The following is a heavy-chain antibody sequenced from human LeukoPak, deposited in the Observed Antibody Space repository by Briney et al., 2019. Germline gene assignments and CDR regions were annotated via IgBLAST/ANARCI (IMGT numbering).Heavy chain of an antibody. J-gene: IGHJ6*03. D-gene: IGHD3-10*01. CDR3: AREPSYHASGSYNYMDV. V-gene: IGHV1-69*05. Sequence: SVKVSCKASGGTFSSYAISWVRQAPGQGLEWMGGIIPIFGTANYAQKFQGRVTMTRDTSTTTVYMELSSLRSEDTAVYHCAREPSYHASGSYNYMDVWGKGTTVTVSS. CDR2: IIPIFGTA. CDR1: GGTFSSYA.